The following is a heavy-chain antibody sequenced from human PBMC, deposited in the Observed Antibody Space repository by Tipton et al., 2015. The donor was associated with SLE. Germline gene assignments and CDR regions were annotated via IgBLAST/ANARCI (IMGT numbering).Heavy chain of an antibody. D-gene: IGHD2-8*02. V-gene: IGHV4-39*07. CDR3: ARGGLYWLD. CDR1: GGSISSSSYY. J-gene: IGHJ4*02. Sequence: LRLSCTVSGGSISSSSYYWDWIRQPPGKGLEWIGNIYYSGSTYYSPSLKSRVTISIDTSKNQFSLKLSSVTAADTAVYYCARGGLYWLDWGQGTLVTVSS. CDR2: IYYSGST.